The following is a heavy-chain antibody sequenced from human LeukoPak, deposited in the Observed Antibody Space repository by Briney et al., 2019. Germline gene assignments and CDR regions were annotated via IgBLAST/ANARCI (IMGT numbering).Heavy chain of an antibody. V-gene: IGHV3-30*03. J-gene: IGHJ4*02. CDR3: ARGGEWLDPERTPVDY. CDR2: ISSDGSNK. CDR1: GFTFRSFG. Sequence: GGSLRLSCAASGFTFRSFGMHWVRQAPGKGLEWVAVISSDGSNKYYGDSVKGRFTISRDNSKNTLYLQMNSLRAEDTAVYYCARGGEWLDPERTPVDYWGQGTLVTVSS. D-gene: IGHD6-19*01.